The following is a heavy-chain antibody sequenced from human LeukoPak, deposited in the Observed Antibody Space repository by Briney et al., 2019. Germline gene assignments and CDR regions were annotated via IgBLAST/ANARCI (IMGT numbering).Heavy chain of an antibody. CDR1: GGSFSGYY. CDR2: INHSGST. Sequence: PPETLSLTCAVYGGSFSGYYWSWIRQPPGKGLEWIGEINHSGSTNYNPSLKSRVTISVDTSKNQFSLKLSSVTAADTAVYYCVRSLDYANWFDPWGQGTLVTVSS. D-gene: IGHD4-17*01. V-gene: IGHV4-34*01. CDR3: VRSLDYANWFDP. J-gene: IGHJ5*02.